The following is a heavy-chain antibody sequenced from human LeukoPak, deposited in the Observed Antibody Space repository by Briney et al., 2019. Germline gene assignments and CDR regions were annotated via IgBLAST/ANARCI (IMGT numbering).Heavy chain of an antibody. CDR3: ARGTGYYGSGSYGTDY. Sequence: GAPVKVSCKASGYTFTSYDINWVRQATGQGLEWMGWMNPNSGNTGYAQKFQGRVTITRNTSISTAYMELSSLRSEDTAVYYCARGTGYYGSGSYGTDYWGQGTLVTVSS. D-gene: IGHD3-10*01. V-gene: IGHV1-8*03. CDR2: MNPNSGNT. CDR1: GYTFTSYD. J-gene: IGHJ4*02.